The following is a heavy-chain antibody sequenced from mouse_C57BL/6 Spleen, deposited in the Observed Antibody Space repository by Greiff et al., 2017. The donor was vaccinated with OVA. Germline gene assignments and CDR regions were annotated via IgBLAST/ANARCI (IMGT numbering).Heavy chain of an antibody. Sequence: QVQLKESGAELVRPGTSVKVSCKASGYAFTNYLIEWVKQRPGQGLEWIGVLNPGSGGTNYNEKFKGKATLTADKSSSTAYMQLSSLTSEDSAVYFCAREGAGYYFDYWGQGTTLTVSS. CDR1: GYAFTNYL. D-gene: IGHD3-3*01. CDR3: AREGAGYYFDY. V-gene: IGHV1-54*01. J-gene: IGHJ2*01. CDR2: LNPGSGGT.